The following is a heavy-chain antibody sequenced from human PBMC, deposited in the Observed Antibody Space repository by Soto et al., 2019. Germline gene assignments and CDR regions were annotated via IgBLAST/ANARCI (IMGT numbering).Heavy chain of an antibody. D-gene: IGHD4-17*01. Sequence: QVQLVQSGAEVKKPGSSVKVSCKASGGTFSSYTISWVRQAPGQGLEWMGRIIPILGIANYAQKFQGRVTITAAKSTSTAYMELSSLRSEDTAVYYCARNDYGDLPLDYWGQGTLVTVSS. CDR1: GGTFSSYT. V-gene: IGHV1-69*02. CDR3: ARNDYGDLPLDY. CDR2: IIPILGIA. J-gene: IGHJ4*02.